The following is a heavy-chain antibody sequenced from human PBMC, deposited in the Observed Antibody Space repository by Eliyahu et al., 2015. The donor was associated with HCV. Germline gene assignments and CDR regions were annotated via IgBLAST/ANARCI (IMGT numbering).Heavy chain of an antibody. CDR3: ARDGVPMVREDPYFDY. Sequence: GRFTISRDNAKNSLYLQMNSLRAEDTAVYYCARDGVPMVREDPYFDYWGQGTLVTVSS. J-gene: IGHJ4*02. D-gene: IGHD3-10*01. V-gene: IGHV3-11*06.